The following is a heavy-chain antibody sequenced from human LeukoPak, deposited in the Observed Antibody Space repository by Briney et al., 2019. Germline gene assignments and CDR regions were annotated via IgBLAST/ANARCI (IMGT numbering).Heavy chain of an antibody. D-gene: IGHD2-15*01. V-gene: IGHV4-39*01. CDR3: ASYCSGGSCYVIGVDY. J-gene: IGHJ4*02. CDR1: GGSISSYY. CDR2: IYYSGST. Sequence: SETLSLTCTVSGGSISSYYWGWIRQPPGKGLEWIGSIYYSGSTYYNPSLKSRVTISVDTSKNQFSLKLGSVTAADTAVYYCASYCSGGSCYVIGVDYWGQGTLVTVSS.